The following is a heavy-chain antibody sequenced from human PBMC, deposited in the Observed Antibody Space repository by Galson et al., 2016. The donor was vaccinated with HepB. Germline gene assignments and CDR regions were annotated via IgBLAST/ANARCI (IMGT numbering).Heavy chain of an antibody. Sequence: SVKVSCKASGYSFISYGISWVRQARGQGLEWMGWISTYNGNTNYEQKFKGRVTLTADISTSTAHMELRSLRSDDTAVYYCARDGTLSGSYYHFYGMDVWGQGTTLTVSS. D-gene: IGHD1-26*01. CDR2: ISTYNGNT. CDR1: GYSFISYG. J-gene: IGHJ6*02. V-gene: IGHV1-18*01. CDR3: ARDGTLSGSYYHFYGMDV.